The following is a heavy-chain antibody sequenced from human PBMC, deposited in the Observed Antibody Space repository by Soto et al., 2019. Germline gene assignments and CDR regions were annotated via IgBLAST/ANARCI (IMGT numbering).Heavy chain of an antibody. V-gene: IGHV4-39*07. J-gene: IGHJ6*03. CDR3: ARSNYGDPYYYYMDV. Sequence: PSETLSLTCTVSGGSISSSSYYWGWIRQPPGKGLEWIGSIYYSGSTYYNPSLKSRVTISVDTSKNQFSLKLSSVTAADTAVYYCARSNYGDPYYYYMDVWGKGTTVTVSS. CDR2: IYYSGST. D-gene: IGHD4-17*01. CDR1: GGSISSSSYY.